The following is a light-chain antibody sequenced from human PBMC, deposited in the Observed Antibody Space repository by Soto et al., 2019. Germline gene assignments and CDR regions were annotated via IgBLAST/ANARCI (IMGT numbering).Light chain of an antibody. J-gene: IGKJ2*01. CDR1: QSVLYSSNNKNY. V-gene: IGKV4-1*01. Sequence: DIVMTQSPDSLAVSLGERATINCKSSQSVLYSSNNKNYLAWYQQKPGQPPKLLIYWASTRESGVPDRFSGGGSGTDFNLTISSLQAEDVAVYYCQQYYSSLYTFGQGTKLEIK. CDR3: QQYYSSLYT. CDR2: WAS.